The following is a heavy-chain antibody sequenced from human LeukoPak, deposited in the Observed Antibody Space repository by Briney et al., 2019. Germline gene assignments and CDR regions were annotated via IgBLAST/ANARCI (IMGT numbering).Heavy chain of an antibody. CDR1: GFTFDDYA. J-gene: IGHJ5*02. Sequence: PGGSLRLSCAASGFTFDDYAMHWVRQAPGKGLEWVSGISWNSGSIGYADSVKGRFTISRDNAKNSLYLQMNSLRAEDTAVYYCATSIAARLDWFDPWGQGTLVTVSS. D-gene: IGHD6-6*01. V-gene: IGHV3-9*01. CDR2: ISWNSGSI. CDR3: ATSIAARLDWFDP.